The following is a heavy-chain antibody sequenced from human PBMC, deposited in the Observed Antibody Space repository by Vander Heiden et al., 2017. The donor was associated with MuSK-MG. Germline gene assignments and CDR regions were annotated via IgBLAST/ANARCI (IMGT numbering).Heavy chain of an antibody. CDR1: GYTFTSDG. J-gene: IGHJ6*02. V-gene: IGHV1-18*04. Sequence: QVQLVQSGAEVKKPGASVKVSCEASGYTFTSDGLSWVRQAPGQGLEWMGWISAYNGNTNYAQQLQDRVTMTTDTSTSTAYMELRGLRSDDTAVYYCARFHPPTTVRTYGMDVWGQGTTVTVSS. CDR2: ISAYNGNT. CDR3: ARFHPPTTVRTYGMDV. D-gene: IGHD4-17*01.